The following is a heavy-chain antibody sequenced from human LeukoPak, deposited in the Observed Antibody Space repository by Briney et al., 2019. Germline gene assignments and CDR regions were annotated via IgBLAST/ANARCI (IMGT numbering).Heavy chain of an antibody. V-gene: IGHV1-18*01. CDR3: ARLSRPIWFGELTDNWFDP. D-gene: IGHD3-10*01. CDR2: ISAYNGNT. Sequence: ASVKVSCKASGYTFTSYGISWVRQAPGQGLECMGWISAYNGNTNYAQKLQGRVTMTTDTSTSTGYMELRSLRSDDTAVYYCARLSRPIWFGELTDNWFDPWGQGTLVTVS. J-gene: IGHJ5*02. CDR1: GYTFTSYG.